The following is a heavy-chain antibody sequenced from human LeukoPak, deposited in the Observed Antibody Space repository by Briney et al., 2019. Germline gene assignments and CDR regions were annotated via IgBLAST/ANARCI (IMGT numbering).Heavy chain of an antibody. CDR3: ARAGHPYCSGGSCTDNWFDP. J-gene: IGHJ5*02. CDR1: GYTFTSYD. Sequence: ASVKVSCKASGYTFTSYDINWVRQATGQGLEWMGWMNPNSGNTGYAQKFQGRVTITRNTSISTDYMELSSLRSEDTAVYYCARAGHPYCSGGSCTDNWFDPWGQGTLVTVSS. D-gene: IGHD2-15*01. CDR2: MNPNSGNT. V-gene: IGHV1-8*03.